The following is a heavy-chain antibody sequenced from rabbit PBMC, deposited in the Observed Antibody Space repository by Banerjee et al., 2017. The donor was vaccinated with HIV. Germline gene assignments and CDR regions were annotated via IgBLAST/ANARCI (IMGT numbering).Heavy chain of an antibody. D-gene: IGHD4-1*01. V-gene: IGHV1S8*01. J-gene: IGHJ4*01. Sequence: GNTYYASWVNGRFTISSANAQNTVDLQMNSLTAADTATYFCARLSGWGGDLWGQGTLVTV. CDR3: ARLSGWGGDL. CDR2: GNT.